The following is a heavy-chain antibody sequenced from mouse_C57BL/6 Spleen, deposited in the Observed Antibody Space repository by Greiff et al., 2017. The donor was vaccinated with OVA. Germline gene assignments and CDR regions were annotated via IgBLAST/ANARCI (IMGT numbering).Heavy chain of an antibody. Sequence: EVQVVESEGGLVQPGSSMKLSCTASGFTFSDYYMAWVRQVPEKGLEWVANINYDGSSTYYLDSLKSRFIISRDNAKNILYLQMSSLKSEDTATYYCARENGGLRRGFDYWGQGTTLTVSS. CDR1: GFTFSDYY. D-gene: IGHD2-2*01. V-gene: IGHV5-16*01. J-gene: IGHJ2*01. CDR3: ARENGGLRRGFDY. CDR2: INYDGSST.